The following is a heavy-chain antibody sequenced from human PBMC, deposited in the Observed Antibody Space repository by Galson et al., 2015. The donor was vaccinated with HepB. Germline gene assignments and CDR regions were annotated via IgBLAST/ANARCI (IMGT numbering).Heavy chain of an antibody. CDR1: GGSFSGYY. V-gene: IGHV4-34*01. Sequence: ETLSLTCAVYGGSFSGYYWSWIRQPPGKGLEWIGEINHSGSTNYNPSLKSRVTISVDTSKNQFSLKLSSVTAADTAVYYCARGGQLPHPYSWGQGTLVTVSS. CDR3: ARGGQLPHPYS. D-gene: IGHD2-2*01. CDR2: INHSGST. J-gene: IGHJ4*02.